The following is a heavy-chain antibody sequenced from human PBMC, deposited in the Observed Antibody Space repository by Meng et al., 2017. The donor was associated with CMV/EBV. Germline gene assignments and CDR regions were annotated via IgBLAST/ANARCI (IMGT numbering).Heavy chain of an antibody. CDR3: ARAAPDYYDSSGPPNY. V-gene: IGHV4-30-4*08. CDR1: GGSISSGDYY. D-gene: IGHD3-22*01. J-gene: IGHJ4*02. CDR2: IYYSGST. Sequence: QVELRGSGPGRVKPSPTLSLTCTVSGGSISSGDYYWSWIRQPPGKGLEWIGYIYYSGSTYYNPSLKSRVTISVDTSKNQFSLKLSSVTAADTAVYYCARAAPDYYDSSGPPNYWGQGTLVTVSS.